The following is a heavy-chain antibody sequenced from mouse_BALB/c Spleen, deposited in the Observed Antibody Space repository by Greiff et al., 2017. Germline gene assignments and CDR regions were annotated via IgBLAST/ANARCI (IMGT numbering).Heavy chain of an antibody. CDR2: INPSTGYT. Sequence: QVQLQQSGAELAKPGASVKMSCKASGYTFTSYCMHWVKQRPGQGLEWIGYINPSTGYTEYNQKFKDKATLTADKSSSPAYMQLSSLTSEDSAVYYCARGGPQSFYYAMDYWGQGTSVTVSS. CDR3: ARGGPQSFYYAMDY. V-gene: IGHV1-7*01. J-gene: IGHJ4*01. CDR1: GYTFTSYC.